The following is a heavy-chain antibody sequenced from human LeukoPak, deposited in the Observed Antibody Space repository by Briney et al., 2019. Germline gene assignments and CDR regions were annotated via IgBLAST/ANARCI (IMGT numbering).Heavy chain of an antibody. CDR1: GYSFSNYW. Sequence: PGESLKISCTGSGYSFSNYWIGWVRRMPGKGLEWMGIIYPGDSDTRYSPSFQGQVTISADKSISTAYLQWSSLKASDTAMYYCARARGGGYVFSDYWGQGTLVTVSS. CDR2: IYPGDSDT. J-gene: IGHJ4*02. V-gene: IGHV5-51*01. CDR3: ARARGGGYVFSDY. D-gene: IGHD5-12*01.